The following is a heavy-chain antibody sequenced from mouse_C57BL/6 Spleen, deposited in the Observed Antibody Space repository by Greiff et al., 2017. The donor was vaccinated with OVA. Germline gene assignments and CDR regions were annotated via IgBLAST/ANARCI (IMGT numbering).Heavy chain of an antibody. CDR3: ARGGLLSFDY. V-gene: IGHV1-80*01. D-gene: IGHD6-2*01. Sequence: VKLQESGAELVKPGASVKISCKASGYAFSSYWMNWVKQRPGKGLEWIGQIYPGDGDTNYNGKFKGKATLTADKSSSTAYMQLSSLTSEDSAVYFCARGGLLSFDYWGQGTTLTVSS. J-gene: IGHJ2*01. CDR1: GYAFSSYW. CDR2: IYPGDGDT.